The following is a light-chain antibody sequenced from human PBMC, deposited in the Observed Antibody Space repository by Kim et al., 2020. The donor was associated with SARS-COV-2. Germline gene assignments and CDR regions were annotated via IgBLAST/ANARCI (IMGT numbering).Light chain of an antibody. CDR2: GAS. Sequence: EIVMSQSPATLSVSPGERATPSCRASQSISTNLAWYQQKPGQAPRLLIYGASTRATGIPARFSGSGSGTEFTLTISSLQYDDFAIYHCQQYNNWLTWTFGQGTKVDIK. CDR3: QQYNNWLTWT. CDR1: QSISTN. J-gene: IGKJ1*01. V-gene: IGKV3-15*01.